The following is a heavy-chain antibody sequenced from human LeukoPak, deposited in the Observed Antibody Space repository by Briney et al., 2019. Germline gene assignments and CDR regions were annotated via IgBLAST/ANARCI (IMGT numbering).Heavy chain of an antibody. D-gene: IGHD5-12*01. CDR1: GYTFTAYH. CDR3: AKAGPTYSGKFYSFDL. CDR2: VVPGGVYT. V-gene: IGHV1-46*01. Sequence: ASLKVSCRASGYTFTAYHIHWVRQAPGQGLEWVGTVVPGGVYTTYAEKFQGRVSVTGDTSTRTVYMDLSSLGSDDTAVYYCAKAGPTYSGKFYSFDLWGQGTLVTVSS. J-gene: IGHJ4*02.